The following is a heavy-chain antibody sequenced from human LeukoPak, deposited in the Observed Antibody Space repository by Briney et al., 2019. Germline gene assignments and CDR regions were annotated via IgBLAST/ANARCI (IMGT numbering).Heavy chain of an antibody. V-gene: IGHV4-39*01. D-gene: IGHD6-6*01. CDR3: ARYRWAARMYYFDY. Sequence: KASETLSLTCTVSGGSISSSSYYWGWIRQPPGKGLEWIGSIYYSGSTYYNPSLKSRVTISVDTSKNQFSLKLSSVTAADTAVYYCARYRWAARMYYFDYWGQGTLVTVSS. J-gene: IGHJ4*02. CDR1: GGSISSSSYY. CDR2: IYYSGST.